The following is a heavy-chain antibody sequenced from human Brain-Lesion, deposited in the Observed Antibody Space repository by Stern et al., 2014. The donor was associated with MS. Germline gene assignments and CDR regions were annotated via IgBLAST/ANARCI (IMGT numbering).Heavy chain of an antibody. CDR1: GGLVRSDA. D-gene: IGHD7-27*01. CDR3: ARHWGTDL. J-gene: IGHJ5*02. CDR2: IIPMTGEA. Sequence: QVQLVQSGAEVRKPGSSVKVSCKASGGLVRSDAISWVRQAPGQGLEWLGGIIPMTGEAHYAQKFLDRVTITADESTTTTYMDLNSLTSEDTALYYCARHWGTDLWGQGTLLTVSS. V-gene: IGHV1-69*01.